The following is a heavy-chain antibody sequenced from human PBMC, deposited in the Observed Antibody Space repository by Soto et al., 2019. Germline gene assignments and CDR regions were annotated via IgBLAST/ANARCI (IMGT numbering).Heavy chain of an antibody. J-gene: IGHJ4*02. CDR2: IYYSGST. D-gene: IGHD3-22*01. CDR3: ARGSRYYDSSGYYPGFDY. V-gene: IGHV4-59*01. CDR1: GGSISSYY. Sequence: PSETLSLTCTVSGGSISSYYWSWIRQPPGKGLEWIGYIYYSGSTNYNPSLKSRVTISVDTSKNQFSLKLSSVTAADTAVYYCARGSRYYDSSGYYPGFDYWGQGTLVTVSS.